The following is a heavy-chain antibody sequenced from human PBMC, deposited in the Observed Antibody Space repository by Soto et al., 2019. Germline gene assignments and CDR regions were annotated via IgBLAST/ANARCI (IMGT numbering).Heavy chain of an antibody. J-gene: IGHJ6*03. D-gene: IGHD6-19*01. Sequence: HVTLKESGPVLVKPPETLTLTCTVSGFSLSNGKVGVSWISQPPGKALEWLAHIFSNDEKSYRTSLKSRLTISEDTSKSQVVLTMTNVDPVDTATYYCARILFGRSVAGGYFYMDVWGKGTTVTVSS. CDR2: IFSNDEK. V-gene: IGHV2-26*01. CDR1: GFSLSNGKVG. CDR3: ARILFGRSVAGGYFYMDV.